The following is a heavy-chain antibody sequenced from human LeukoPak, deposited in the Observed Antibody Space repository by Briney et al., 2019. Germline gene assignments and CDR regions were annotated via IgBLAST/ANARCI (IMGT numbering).Heavy chain of an antibody. CDR3: ARGPWWLPS. CDR2: INHRGST. CDR1: VGSFSGYF. D-gene: IGHD2-15*01. Sequence: SETLSLTCPCYVGSFSGYFCNWLRQPPAKGRAGIGEINHRGSTNYNPTLKSQVTMSLDMSKNKCSLELTSVTSSDTDVYYCARGPWWLPSWGPGTLVTVSS. J-gene: IGHJ4*02. V-gene: IGHV4-34*01.